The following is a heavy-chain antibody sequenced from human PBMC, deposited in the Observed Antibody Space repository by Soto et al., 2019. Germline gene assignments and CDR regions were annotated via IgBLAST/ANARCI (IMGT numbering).Heavy chain of an antibody. J-gene: IGHJ6*02. CDR2: IYYSGST. D-gene: IGHD3-10*01. Sequence: SETLSLTCTVSGGSISSGGYYWSWIRQHPGKGLEWIGYIYYSGSTYYNPSLKSRVTISVDTSKNQFSLKLSSVTAADTAVYYCARALGSKAVRGVSYYGMDSWGQGTTVTVS. V-gene: IGHV4-31*03. CDR1: GGSISSGGYY. CDR3: ARALGSKAVRGVSYYGMDS.